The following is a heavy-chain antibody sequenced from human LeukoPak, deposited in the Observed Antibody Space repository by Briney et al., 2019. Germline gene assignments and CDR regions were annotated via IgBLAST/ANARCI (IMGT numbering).Heavy chain of an antibody. V-gene: IGHV1-69*13. Sequence: ASVKVSCKASGGTFSSYAISWVRQAPGQGLEWMGGIIPIFGTANYAQKFQGRVTITADESTSTAYMELSSLRSEDTAVYYCARWVSFLRNFDYWGQGTLVTVSS. CDR2: IIPIFGTA. CDR1: GGTFSSYA. CDR3: ARWVSFLRNFDY. D-gene: IGHD2-2*01. J-gene: IGHJ4*02.